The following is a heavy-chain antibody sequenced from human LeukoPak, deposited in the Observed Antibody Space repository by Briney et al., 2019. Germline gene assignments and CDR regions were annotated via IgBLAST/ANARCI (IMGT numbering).Heavy chain of an antibody. D-gene: IGHD6-19*01. Sequence: SVKVSCKASGGTLSSYAISWVRQAPGQGLEWMGRIIPILGIANYAQKFQGRVTITADKSTSTAYMELSSLRSEDTAVYYCARDPKYSSGLDYWGQGTLVTVSS. CDR1: GGTLSSYA. V-gene: IGHV1-69*04. CDR3: ARDPKYSSGLDY. CDR2: IIPILGIA. J-gene: IGHJ4*02.